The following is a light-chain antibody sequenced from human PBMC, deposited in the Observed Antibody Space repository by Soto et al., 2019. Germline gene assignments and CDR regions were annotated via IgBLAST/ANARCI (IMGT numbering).Light chain of an antibody. CDR3: QQIYSTFT. CDR2: AAS. J-gene: IGKJ3*01. Sequence: DIQMTQSPSSLSASVGDRVTIPCRASQSISSYLNWYQQKPGKAPKLLIYAASSLQSGVPSSFSGGSSSTYFPLIISIEQPDVFVTYYCQQIYSTFTFGPGTKGDIK. CDR1: QSISSY. V-gene: IGKV1-39*01.